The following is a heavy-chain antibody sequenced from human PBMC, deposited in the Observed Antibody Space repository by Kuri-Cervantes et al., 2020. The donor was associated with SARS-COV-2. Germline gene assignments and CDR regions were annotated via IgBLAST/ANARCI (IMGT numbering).Heavy chain of an antibody. CDR2: ISYDGSNK. CDR1: GFTFSSYG. CDR3: ANGGGPGRYIPLDY. J-gene: IGHJ4*02. Sequence: GESLKISCAASGFTFSSYGMHWVRQAPGKGLEWVAVISYDGSNKYYADSVKGRFTISRDNSKNTLYLQMNSLRAEDTAVYYCANGGGPGRYIPLDYWGQGTLVTVSS. V-gene: IGHV3-30*18. D-gene: IGHD1-26*01.